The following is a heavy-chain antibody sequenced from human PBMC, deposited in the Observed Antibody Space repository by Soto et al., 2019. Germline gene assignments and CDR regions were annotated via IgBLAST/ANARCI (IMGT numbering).Heavy chain of an antibody. J-gene: IGHJ4*02. CDR2: IFYSGSTTY. D-gene: IGHD6-19*01. Sequence: SETLSLTCTVSGGSISGHYWIWIRQPPGEGMEWIGYIFYSGSTTYNNNPSLKSRVTISVDTSKNQFSLRLSSVTAADTAVYYCARVGSSGWSPDYWGQGTLVTVSS. CDR1: GGSISGHY. CDR3: ARVGSSGWSPDY. V-gene: IGHV4-59*11.